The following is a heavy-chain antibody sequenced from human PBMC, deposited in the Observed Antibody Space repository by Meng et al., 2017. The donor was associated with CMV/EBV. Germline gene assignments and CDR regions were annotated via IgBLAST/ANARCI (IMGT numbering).Heavy chain of an antibody. V-gene: IGHV4-34*01. D-gene: IGHD2-15*01. CDR3: ASSLTYPDY. J-gene: IGHJ4*02. Sequence: QVQLQQWGAVLLKPSETLSLTCAVYGGSFSGYYWSWIRQPPGKGLEWIGEINHSGSTNYDPSLKSRVTISVDTSKNQFSLKLSSVTAADTAVYYCASSLTYPDYWGQGTLVTVSS. CDR2: INHSGST. CDR1: GGSFSGYY.